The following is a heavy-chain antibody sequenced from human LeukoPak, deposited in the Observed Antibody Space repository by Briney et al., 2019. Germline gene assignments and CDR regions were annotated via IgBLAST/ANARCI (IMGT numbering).Heavy chain of an antibody. CDR1: GGSISSNSYY. CDR2: IHYSGST. J-gene: IGHJ6*03. Sequence: PSETLSLTCAVSGGSISSNSYYWGWIRQPPGKGLEWIGSIHYSGSTNYNPSLKSRVTISVDTSKNQFSLKLSSVTAADTAVYYCARGYCSGGSCYSYYYYNYMDVWGKGTTVTVSS. D-gene: IGHD2-15*01. V-gene: IGHV4-39*07. CDR3: ARGYCSGGSCYSYYYYNYMDV.